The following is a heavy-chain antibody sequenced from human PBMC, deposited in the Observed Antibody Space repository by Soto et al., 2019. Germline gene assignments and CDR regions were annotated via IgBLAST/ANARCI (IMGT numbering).Heavy chain of an antibody. CDR3: ARVKTGYSSSSFDY. V-gene: IGHV3-53*01. D-gene: IGHD6-6*01. CDR2: IYSGGST. J-gene: IGHJ4*02. Sequence: GGSLRLSCAASGFTVSSNYMSWVRQAPGKGLEWVSVIYSGGSTYYADSVKGRFTISRDNSKNTLYLQMNSLRAEDTAVYYCARVKTGYSSSSFDYWGQGTLVTVSS. CDR1: GFTVSSNY.